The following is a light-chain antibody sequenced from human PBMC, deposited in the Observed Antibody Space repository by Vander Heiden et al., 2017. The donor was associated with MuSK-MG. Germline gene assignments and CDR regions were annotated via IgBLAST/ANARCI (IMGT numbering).Light chain of an antibody. Sequence: QSVLTQPPSVSGTPGQRVTISCSGGDSNIGSNCVPWYQQRPGTAPKLLLFGSNQRPSWVSDRFSGSKSGTSASLAISGLQSEDEADYCCAAWDDSLSGYVFGPGTKVTVL. J-gene: IGLJ1*01. CDR2: GSN. V-gene: IGLV1-44*01. CDR1: DSNIGSNC. CDR3: AAWDDSLSGYV.